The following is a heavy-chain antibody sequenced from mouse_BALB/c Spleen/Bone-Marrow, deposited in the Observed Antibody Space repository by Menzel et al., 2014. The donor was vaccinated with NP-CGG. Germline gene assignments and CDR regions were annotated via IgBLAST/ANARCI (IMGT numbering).Heavy chain of an antibody. Sequence: VQLQQSGPELVKPGASVKISCKASGYSFTGYYMHWVKQSHVKSLEWIGRINPYNGATSYNQNFKVKASLTVDKSSSTAYMELHSLTSEDTAVYYCAKNYRSDEDLDYWGQGTSVTVSS. CDR3: AKNYRSDEDLDY. D-gene: IGHD2-12*01. V-gene: IGHV1-31*01. CDR2: INPYNGAT. J-gene: IGHJ4*01. CDR1: GYSFTGYY.